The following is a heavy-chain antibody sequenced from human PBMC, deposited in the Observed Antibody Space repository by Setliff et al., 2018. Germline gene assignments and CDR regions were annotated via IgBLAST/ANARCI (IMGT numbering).Heavy chain of an antibody. J-gene: IGHJ4*02. CDR2: IYTSGST. Sequence: LSLTCTVSGGSIRSGSYYWSWIRQPAGKGLEWIGHIYTSGSTNYNPSLKSRVTISVDTSKNQFSLKLSSVTAADTAVYYCARDLPKYSSSSVDNYFDYWGQGTLVTVSS. V-gene: IGHV4-61*09. CDR1: GGSIRSGSYY. D-gene: IGHD6-6*01. CDR3: ARDLPKYSSSSVDNYFDY.